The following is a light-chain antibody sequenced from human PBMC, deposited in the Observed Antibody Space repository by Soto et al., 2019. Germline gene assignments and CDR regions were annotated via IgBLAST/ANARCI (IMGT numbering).Light chain of an antibody. CDR2: STS. Sequence: EVVLTQSPGTLSLSPGERATLSCRASQSVSTTYLAWYQQKPGQSPRLLIYSTSSRATGIPDRFSGSESGKDFTLTISRLEPEDVAVYYLQQYGRSPNTFDQGTMLEI. V-gene: IGKV3-20*01. CDR1: QSVSTTY. J-gene: IGKJ2*01. CDR3: QQYGRSPNT.